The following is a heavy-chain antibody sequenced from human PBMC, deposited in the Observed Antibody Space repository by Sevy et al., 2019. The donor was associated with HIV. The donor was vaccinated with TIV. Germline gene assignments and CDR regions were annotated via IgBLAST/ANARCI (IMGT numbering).Heavy chain of an antibody. D-gene: IGHD5-18*01. CDR1: GFTFSNYA. Sequence: GGSLRLSCAASGFTFSNYAMSWVRQAPGKGLEWVSAISGSDGSTYYADSVKGRFTISRDNSKNTLYLQMNSLRAEDTAVYYCAKQPLDTAITFYFDFWGQGTLVTVSS. CDR2: ISGSDGST. V-gene: IGHV3-23*01. J-gene: IGHJ4*02. CDR3: AKQPLDTAITFYFDF.